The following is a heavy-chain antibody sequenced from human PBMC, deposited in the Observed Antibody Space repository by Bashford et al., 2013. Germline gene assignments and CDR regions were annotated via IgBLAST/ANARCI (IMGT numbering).Heavy chain of an antibody. CDR3: ARHKGSFYDILTGYYTSYYFDY. CDR2: IIPILGIA. V-gene: IGHV1-69*04. D-gene: IGHD3-9*01. CDR1: GGTFSSYA. Sequence: SVKVSCKASGGTFSSYAISWVRQAPGQGLEWMGRIIPILGIANYAQKFQGRVTITADKSTSTAYMELSSLRSEDTAVYYCARHKGSFYDILTGYYTSYYFDYWAREPWSPSPQ. J-gene: IGHJ4*02.